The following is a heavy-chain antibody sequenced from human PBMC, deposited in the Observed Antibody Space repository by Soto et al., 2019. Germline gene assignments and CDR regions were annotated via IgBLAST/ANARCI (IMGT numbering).Heavy chain of an antibody. Sequence: PSESLCLTCHVSGCSMSNNYWTWIRQPAGKGLEWIGRIYSNGRTNFNPSLKSRISMSIDTSKNQFSLKLTSVTAADTAVYYCARSYRDSYEHWGQGTLVTVSS. CDR1: GCSMSNNY. V-gene: IGHV4-4*07. CDR3: ARSYRDSYEH. J-gene: IGHJ1*01. D-gene: IGHD4-17*01. CDR2: IYSNGRT.